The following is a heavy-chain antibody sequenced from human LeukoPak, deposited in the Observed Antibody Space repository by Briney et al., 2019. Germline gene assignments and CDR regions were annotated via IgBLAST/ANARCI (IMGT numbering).Heavy chain of an antibody. D-gene: IGHD6-13*01. V-gene: IGHV3-33*01. CDR3: ARDSSSWLSYYFDY. CDR2: IWYDGSNK. Sequence: GRSLRLSCAASGFTFSSYGMHWVRQAPGKGLEWVAVIWYDGSNKYYADSVKGRFTISRDNSKNTLCLQMNSLRAEDTAVYYCARDSSSWLSYYFDYWGQGTLVTVSS. J-gene: IGHJ4*02. CDR1: GFTFSSYG.